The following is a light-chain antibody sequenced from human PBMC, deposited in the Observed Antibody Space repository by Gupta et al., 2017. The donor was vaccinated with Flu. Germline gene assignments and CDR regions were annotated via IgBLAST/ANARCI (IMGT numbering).Light chain of an antibody. Sequence: RVTISCSGSSSNIGTNTVNWYQQFPGTAPNLLIYSSYQRPSGVPDRFSGSRSGTSASLAISGLQSEDEGDYYCVAWDDSLKGWVFGGGTKLTVL. V-gene: IGLV1-44*01. CDR1: SSNIGTNT. J-gene: IGLJ3*02. CDR2: SSY. CDR3: VAWDDSLKGWV.